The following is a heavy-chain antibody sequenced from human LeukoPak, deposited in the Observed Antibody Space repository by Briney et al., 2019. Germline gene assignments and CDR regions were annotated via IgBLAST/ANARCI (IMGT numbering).Heavy chain of an antibody. J-gene: IGHJ3*02. D-gene: IGHD6-19*01. CDR3: ARPYSRGWYGAFDI. CDR2: INHSGST. V-gene: IGHV4-34*01. Sequence: PSETLSLTCAVYGGSFSGYYWSWIRQPPGKGLEWIGEINHSGSTNYNPSLKSRVTISVDTSKNQFSLKMSSVTAADTAVYYCARPYSRGWYGAFDIWGQGTMVTVSS. CDR1: GGSFSGYY.